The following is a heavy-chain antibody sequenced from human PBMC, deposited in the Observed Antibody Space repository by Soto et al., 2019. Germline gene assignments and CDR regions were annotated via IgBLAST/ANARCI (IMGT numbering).Heavy chain of an antibody. D-gene: IGHD3-22*01. Sequence: SETLSLTCTVSGGSISSGGYYWSWIRQHPGKGLEWIGYIYYSGSTYYNPSLKSRVTISVDTSKNQFSLKLSSVTAADTAVYYCARTKGYYYDSSGPAGWFDPWGQGTLVTVS. CDR2: IYYSGST. CDR3: ARTKGYYYDSSGPAGWFDP. V-gene: IGHV4-31*03. CDR1: GGSISSGGYY. J-gene: IGHJ5*02.